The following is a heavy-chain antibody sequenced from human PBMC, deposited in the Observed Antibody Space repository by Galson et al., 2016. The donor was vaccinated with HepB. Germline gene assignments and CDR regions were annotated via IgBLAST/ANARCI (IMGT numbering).Heavy chain of an antibody. J-gene: IGHJ6*02. Sequence: SLRLSCAASGFTFSSFGMHWVRQAPGKGLEWVSVIDGGGNIYYSDSVKGRFTISRDSSRNTLFLQMNRLRAEDTAIYYCASAYYHYYYYYAMDVWGQGTTVTVSS. CDR1: GFTFSSFG. CDR3: ASAYYHYYYYYAMDV. CDR2: IDGGGNI. D-gene: IGHD1-26*01. V-gene: IGHV3-NL1*01.